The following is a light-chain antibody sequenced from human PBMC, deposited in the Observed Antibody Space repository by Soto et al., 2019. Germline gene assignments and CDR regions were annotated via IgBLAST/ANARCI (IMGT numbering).Light chain of an antibody. CDR2: DVT. CDR3: CSYAGTNSLV. Sequence: QSALTQPPSASGSPGQSVTISCTGTSSDVGGYNSVSWYQHHPGKALKLMIYDVTKRPSGVPDRFSGSKSGNTASLTVSGLQAEDEADYYCCSYAGTNSLVFGGGTKLTVL. CDR1: SSDVGGYNS. J-gene: IGLJ2*01. V-gene: IGLV2-8*01.